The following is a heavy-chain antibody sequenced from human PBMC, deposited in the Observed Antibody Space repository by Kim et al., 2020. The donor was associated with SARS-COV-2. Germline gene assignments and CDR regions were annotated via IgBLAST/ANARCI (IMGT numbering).Heavy chain of an antibody. Sequence: GGSLRLSCAASGFTFSNYNMNWVRQAPGKGLEWVSSISSSSSYIYYADSVKGRFTISRDNAKNSLYLQMNSLRAEDTAVYYCAFEGMLVGARWGQGTLVTVSS. D-gene: IGHD1-26*01. CDR2: ISSSSSYI. CDR1: GFTFSNYN. CDR3: AFEGMLVGAR. V-gene: IGHV3-21*01. J-gene: IGHJ4*02.